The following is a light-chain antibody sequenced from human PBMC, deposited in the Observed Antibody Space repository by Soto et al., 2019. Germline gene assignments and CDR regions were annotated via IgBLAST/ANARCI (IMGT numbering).Light chain of an antibody. Sequence: IVLMQSPDTLSLSPGERATLSCRASQSMGSNVAWYQQKPGQAPRLLIYGASTRAAGIPARFSGSGSGTEFTLTITSLQSEDFAVYYCQQYNNWVTFGGGTKVDIK. V-gene: IGKV3-15*01. CDR3: QQYNNWVT. CDR2: GAS. CDR1: QSMGSN. J-gene: IGKJ4*01.